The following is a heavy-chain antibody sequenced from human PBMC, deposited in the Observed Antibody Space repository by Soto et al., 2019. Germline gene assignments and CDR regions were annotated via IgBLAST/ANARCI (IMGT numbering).Heavy chain of an antibody. D-gene: IGHD3-10*01. CDR3: ARGVTMVRGVIKDYYYGMDV. J-gene: IGHJ6*02. V-gene: IGHV1-2*04. Sequence: GASVKVSCKASGYTFTGYYMHWLRQAPGQGLEWMGWINPNSGGTNYAQKFQGWVTMTRDTSISTAYMELSRLRSDDTAVYYCARGVTMVRGVIKDYYYGMDVWGQGTTVTVSS. CDR1: GYTFTGYY. CDR2: INPNSGGT.